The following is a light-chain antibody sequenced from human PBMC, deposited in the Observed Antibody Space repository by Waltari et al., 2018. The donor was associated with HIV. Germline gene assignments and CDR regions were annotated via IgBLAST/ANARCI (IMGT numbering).Light chain of an antibody. CDR2: CNG. Sequence: QSVLTQPPSVSGAPRQRVTISCTGRSSNIGAGYHVHCYQKLPGTAPKLLIYCNGNRPSGFPCRCSGSKSGTSASLAITGLQAEDEADYHCQSHDSSLSGYVFGTGTKVTVL. J-gene: IGLJ1*01. CDR1: SSNIGAGYH. V-gene: IGLV1-40*01. CDR3: QSHDSSLSGYV.